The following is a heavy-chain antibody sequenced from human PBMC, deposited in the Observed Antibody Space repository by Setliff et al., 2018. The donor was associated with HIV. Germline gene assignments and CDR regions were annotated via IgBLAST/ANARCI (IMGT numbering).Heavy chain of an antibody. V-gene: IGHV4-39*07. D-gene: IGHD1-26*01. Sequence: SETLSLTCTVSGASISSSCHYWGWIRRPPGKGLEWMVFNYYSGTTYHNPSLRSRVAISLDTSRNQFSLDLSSVTAADTAVYYCARQVGSQFSYWAYYFDSWGQGALVTVSS. J-gene: IGHJ4*02. CDR2: NYYSGTT. CDR3: ARQVGSQFSYWAYYFDS. CDR1: GASISSSCHY.